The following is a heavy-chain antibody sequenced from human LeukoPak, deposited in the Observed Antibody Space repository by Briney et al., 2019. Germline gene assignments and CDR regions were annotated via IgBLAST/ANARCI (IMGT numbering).Heavy chain of an antibody. CDR1: GASISTDY. CDR3: ARVPRSYYYYYYMDV. J-gene: IGHJ6*03. Sequence: SETLSLTCTVSGASISTDYWGWIRQPPGKGLELIGYVSDSGNTNYNPSLQSRVTISEDTSKNQFSLKLNYVTAADTAVYYCARVPRSYYYYYYMDVWGKGTTVTVSS. CDR2: VSDSGNT. V-gene: IGHV4-59*01.